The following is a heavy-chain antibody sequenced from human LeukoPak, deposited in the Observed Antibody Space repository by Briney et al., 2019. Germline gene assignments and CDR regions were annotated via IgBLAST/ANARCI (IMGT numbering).Heavy chain of an antibody. CDR3: ARDFDSSSWYGSNWFDP. CDR2: ISAYNGNT. V-gene: IGHV1-18*01. CDR1: GYTFTSYG. J-gene: IGHJ5*02. D-gene: IGHD6-13*01. Sequence: GASVKVSCKASGYTFTSYGISWVRQAPGQGLEWMGSISAYNGNTNYAQKLQGRVTMTTDTSTSTAYMELRSLRSDDTAVYYCARDFDSSSWYGSNWFDPWGQGTLVTVSS.